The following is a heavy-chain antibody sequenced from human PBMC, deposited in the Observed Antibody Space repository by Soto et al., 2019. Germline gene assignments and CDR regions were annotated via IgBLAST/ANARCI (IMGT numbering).Heavy chain of an antibody. CDR1: GFTFSSSG. V-gene: IGHV3-30*18. CDR2: ISYDGSNK. CDR3: AKGSSSSWDFYYGMDV. Sequence: QVQLVESGGGVVQPGRSLRLSCAASGFTFSSSGMHWVRQAPGKGLEWVAVISYDGSNKYYADSVKGRFTISRDNSKNTLYLQLNSLRAEDTAVYYCAKGSSSSWDFYYGMDVWGQGTTVTVSS. J-gene: IGHJ6*02. D-gene: IGHD6-13*01.